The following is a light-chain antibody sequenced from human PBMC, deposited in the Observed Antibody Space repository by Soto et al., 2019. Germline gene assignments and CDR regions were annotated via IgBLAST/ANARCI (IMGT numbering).Light chain of an antibody. CDR3: QQYGSSLRT. CDR2: GSS. Sequence: ESVLTQAAGTLSLYPGERATLSCRASQSVGSNYLAWYQQKPGQAPRLLIYGSSSRATGIPDRFSGSGSGTDFTLTISRLEPEDFAVYYCQQYGSSLRTFGQGTKVDIK. CDR1: QSVGSNY. J-gene: IGKJ1*01. V-gene: IGKV3-20*01.